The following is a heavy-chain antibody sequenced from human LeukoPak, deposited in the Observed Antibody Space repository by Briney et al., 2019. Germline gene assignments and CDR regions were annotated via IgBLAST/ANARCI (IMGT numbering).Heavy chain of an antibody. V-gene: IGHV3-21*03. CDR1: GFTFSSYS. D-gene: IGHD5-18*01. CDR3: ATEGYTYGHHGVDV. J-gene: IGHJ6*02. Sequence: GGSLRLSCAASGFTFSSYSMNWVRQAPGRGLEWVSTISSSSSYIFYADPVQGRFTISRDNAKNSVYLQMNSLQTEDTAVYFCATEGYTYGHHGVDVWGQGTAVTVSS. CDR2: ISSSSSYI.